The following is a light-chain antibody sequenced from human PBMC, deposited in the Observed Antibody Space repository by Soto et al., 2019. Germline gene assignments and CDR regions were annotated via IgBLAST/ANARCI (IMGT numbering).Light chain of an antibody. CDR2: DAS. CDR3: QQRSSWPWT. Sequence: EIVLTQSPATLSLSPGERATLSCRASQSVSSYLAWYQQKPGQAPRLLIHDASNRATGIPARFSGSGSGTDFTLTISSLEPEDLAVYYCQQRSSWPWTFGQGTKVEIK. V-gene: IGKV3-11*01. J-gene: IGKJ1*01. CDR1: QSVSSY.